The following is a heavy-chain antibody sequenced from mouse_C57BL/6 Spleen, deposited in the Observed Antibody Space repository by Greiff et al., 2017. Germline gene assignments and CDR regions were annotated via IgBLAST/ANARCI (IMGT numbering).Heavy chain of an antibody. CDR2: INPSSGYT. V-gene: IGHV1-7*01. Sequence: QVQLQQSGAELAKPGASVKLSCKASGYTFTSYWMHWVKQRPGQGLEWIGYINPSSGYTKYNEKFKDKATLTADKSSSTAYMQLSSLTYEDSAVYYCAGWAITSYYYAMDYWGQGTSVTVSS. J-gene: IGHJ4*01. CDR1: GYTFTSYW. CDR3: AGWAITSYYYAMDY. D-gene: IGHD1-3*01.